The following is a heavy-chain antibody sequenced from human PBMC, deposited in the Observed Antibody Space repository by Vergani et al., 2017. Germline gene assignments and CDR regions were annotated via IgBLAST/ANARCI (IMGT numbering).Heavy chain of an antibody. D-gene: IGHD2-2*01. Sequence: QVQLVESGGGVVQPGRSLRLSCAASGFTFSSYGMHWVRQAPGKGLEWVAVISYDGSNKYYADSVKGRFTISRDNSKNTLYLQMNSLRAEDTAVYYCAKGSPSGVPAYPWGQGTLVTVSS. CDR1: GFTFSSYG. CDR2: ISYDGSNK. J-gene: IGHJ5*02. V-gene: IGHV3-30*18. CDR3: AKGSPSGVPAYP.